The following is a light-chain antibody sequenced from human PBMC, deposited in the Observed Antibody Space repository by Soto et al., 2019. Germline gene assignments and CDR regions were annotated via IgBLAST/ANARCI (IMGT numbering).Light chain of an antibody. CDR1: QSVSSN. CDR3: QQYNNWPPT. Sequence: EIVMTQSPATLSVSPGERATLSCRASQSVSSNLAWYQQKPGQAPRLLIYGASTRATGIPARFRGRGSGTEFTLTISRLQSEDFAVYYCQQYNNWPPTFGQGTKVEIK. J-gene: IGKJ1*01. CDR2: GAS. V-gene: IGKV3-15*01.